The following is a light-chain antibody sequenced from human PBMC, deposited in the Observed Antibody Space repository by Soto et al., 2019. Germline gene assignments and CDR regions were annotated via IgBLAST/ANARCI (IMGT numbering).Light chain of an antibody. V-gene: IGLV1-40*01. CDR2: GNS. Sequence: QSVLTQPPSVSGAPGQRVTISCTGSRSNIGAGYDVHWYQQLPGTAPKLLIYGNSNRPSGVPDRFSGSKSGTSASLAITGLQAEDEADYYCQSYDSSLSASEVFGGGTPLTVL. J-gene: IGLJ3*02. CDR3: QSYDSSLSASEV. CDR1: RSNIGAGYD.